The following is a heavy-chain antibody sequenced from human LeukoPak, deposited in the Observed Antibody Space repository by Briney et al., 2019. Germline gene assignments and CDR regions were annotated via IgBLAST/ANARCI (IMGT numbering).Heavy chain of an antibody. CDR1: GGSFSGYY. CDR2: INHSGST. J-gene: IGHJ4*02. D-gene: IGHD6-19*01. V-gene: IGHV4-34*01. CDR3: ARGSGWYRGLS. Sequence: MSSETLSLTCAVYGGSFSGYYWSWIRQPPGRGLEWIGEINHSGSTNYNPSLKSRVTISVDTSKNQFSLKLSSVTAADTAVYYCARGSGWYRGLSWGQGTLVTVSS.